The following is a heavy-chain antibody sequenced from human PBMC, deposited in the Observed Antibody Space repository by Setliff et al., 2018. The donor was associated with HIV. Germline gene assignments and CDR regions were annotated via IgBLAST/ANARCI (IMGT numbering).Heavy chain of an antibody. V-gene: IGHV1-69*05. D-gene: IGHD6-19*01. CDR2: IIPIFGTA. Sequence: SVKVSCKASGGTFSSFAISWVRQAPGQGLEWMGGIIPIFGTANYAQKFQGRVTITTDESTTTAYMELRSLRSEDTAVYYCARDLGIAVAGTVGAFDIWGQGTMVTVSS. J-gene: IGHJ3*02. CDR3: ARDLGIAVAGTVGAFDI. CDR1: GGTFSSFA.